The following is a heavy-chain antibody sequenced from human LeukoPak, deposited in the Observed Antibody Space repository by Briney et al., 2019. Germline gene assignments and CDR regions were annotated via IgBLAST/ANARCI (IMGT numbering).Heavy chain of an antibody. D-gene: IGHD6-13*01. J-gene: IGHJ4*02. CDR1: GGSISSYY. CDR3: ARLTAAGCDY. Sequence: SETLSLTCTVSGGSISSYYWSWIRQPPGKGLEWIGYIYYSGSTNYSPSLKSRVTISVDTSKNQFSLKLSSVTAADTAVYYCARLTAAGCDYWGQGTLVTVSS. V-gene: IGHV4-59*08. CDR2: IYYSGST.